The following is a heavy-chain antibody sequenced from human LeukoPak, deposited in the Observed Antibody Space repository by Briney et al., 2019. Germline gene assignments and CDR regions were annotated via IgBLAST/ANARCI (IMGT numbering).Heavy chain of an antibody. V-gene: IGHV3-53*01. D-gene: IGHD4-17*01. CDR3: AKGVQVTTRSPLFFDY. Sequence: GGSLRLSCAASGFTVRDNYMSWVRQAPGKGLESVSVISNGGDTYYADSVKGRFTISRDNSKNTLYLQMNSLRAEDKAVYYCAKGVQVTTRSPLFFDYWGQGTLVTVSS. CDR2: ISNGGDT. CDR1: GFTVRDNY. J-gene: IGHJ4*02.